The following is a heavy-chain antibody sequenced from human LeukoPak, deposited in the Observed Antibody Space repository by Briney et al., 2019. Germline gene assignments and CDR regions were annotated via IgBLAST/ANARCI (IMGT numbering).Heavy chain of an antibody. V-gene: IGHV4-59*01. J-gene: IGHJ4*02. CDR2: MSYSGST. D-gene: IGHD6-6*01. CDR1: GGSISSYY. Sequence: PSETLSLTCAVSGGSISSYYWSWIRQPPGKGLEWVAYMSYSGSTNYNPSLKSRVAISVDTSKNQFSLTLTSVTAADTAVYYCARGGPSSLDYWGQETLVTVSS. CDR3: ARGGPSSLDY.